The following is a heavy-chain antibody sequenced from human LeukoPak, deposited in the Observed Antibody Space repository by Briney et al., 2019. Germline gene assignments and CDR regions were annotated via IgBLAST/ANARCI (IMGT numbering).Heavy chain of an antibody. CDR1: GYTFTTYG. CDR3: ARGGDSYDSSGYYKKWFDP. J-gene: IGHJ5*02. D-gene: IGHD3-22*01. V-gene: IGHV1-18*01. CDR2: ISSYNGNT. Sequence: ASVKGSCKASGYTFTTYGISWVRQAPGQGLKWVGWISSYNGNTNYAQKLQGRVTMTTDTSTSTVYMELRSLQSDDTAVYYCARGGDSYDSSGYYKKWFDPWGQGTLVTVSS.